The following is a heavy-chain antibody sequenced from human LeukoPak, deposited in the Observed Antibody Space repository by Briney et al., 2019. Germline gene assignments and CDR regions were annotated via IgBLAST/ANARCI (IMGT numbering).Heavy chain of an antibody. CDR3: ARAKRSGAGTAEYFQH. J-gene: IGHJ1*01. CDR2: ITSSGSYI. D-gene: IGHD6-13*01. Sequence: GKSLRLSCAASGFTFSDYGMHWVRQAPGKGLEWVSSITSSGSYIYYADSVKGRFTVSRDNAKNSLYLQMNSLRDEDTAVYYCARAKRSGAGTAEYFQHWGQGTLVTVSS. V-gene: IGHV3-21*01. CDR1: GFTFSDYG.